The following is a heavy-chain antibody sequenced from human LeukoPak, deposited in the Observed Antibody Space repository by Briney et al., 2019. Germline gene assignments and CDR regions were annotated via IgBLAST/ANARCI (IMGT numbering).Heavy chain of an antibody. Sequence: SETLSLTCTVSGGSISSYYWSWIRQPPGKGLEWIGYIYYSGSTNYNPSLKSRVTISVDTSKNQFSPKLSSVTAADTAVYYCARHREGAFNIWGQGTMVTVSS. CDR2: IYYSGST. D-gene: IGHD1-14*01. CDR3: ARHREGAFNI. CDR1: GGSISSYY. V-gene: IGHV4-59*01. J-gene: IGHJ3*02.